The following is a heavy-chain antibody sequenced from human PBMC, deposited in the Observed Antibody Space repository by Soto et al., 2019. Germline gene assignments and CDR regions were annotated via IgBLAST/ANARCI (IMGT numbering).Heavy chain of an antibody. V-gene: IGHV3-74*01. CDR1: GFTFSRYW. CDR3: TRHGSGDYFLFDP. J-gene: IGHJ5*02. Sequence: PGGSLRLSCAASGFTFSRYWMHWVRQAPGKGLEWVSRASPDGTSTSYADSVKGRFTISRDNAKNTLFMQMNSLRAEDTAVYYCTRHGSGDYFLFDPWGQGTPVTVSS. CDR2: ASPDGTST. D-gene: IGHD3-10*01.